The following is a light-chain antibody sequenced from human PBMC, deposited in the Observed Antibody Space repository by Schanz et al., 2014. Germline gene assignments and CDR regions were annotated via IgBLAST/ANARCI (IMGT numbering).Light chain of an antibody. CDR2: GAS. J-gene: IGKJ4*01. Sequence: EIVLTQSPGTLSLSPGERATLSCRASQSVSSSYLAWYQQKPGQAPRLLIYGASSRATGIPDRFSGSGSGTDFTLAISSLEPEDSAVYYCQHRSTWPLTFGGGTKVGIK. V-gene: IGKV3D-20*02. CDR1: QSVSSSY. CDR3: QHRSTWPLT.